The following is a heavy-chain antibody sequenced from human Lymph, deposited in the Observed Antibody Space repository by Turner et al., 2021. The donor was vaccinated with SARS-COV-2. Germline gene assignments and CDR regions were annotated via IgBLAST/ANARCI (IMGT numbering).Heavy chain of an antibody. V-gene: IGHV3-30-3*01. D-gene: IGHD3-10*01. J-gene: IGHJ4*02. Sequence: QVQLVESGGGVVQPGRSLRLSCASSGLPFSSYAMHWVRQAPGKGLEWVAVISFDGNNKYYTDSVKGRFTISRDNSENTLYLQLNSLRPEDTAVYYCARGDYYGSGTYPGKTFDYWGQGTLVTVSS. CDR3: ARGDYYGSGTYPGKTFDY. CDR2: ISFDGNNK. CDR1: GLPFSSYA.